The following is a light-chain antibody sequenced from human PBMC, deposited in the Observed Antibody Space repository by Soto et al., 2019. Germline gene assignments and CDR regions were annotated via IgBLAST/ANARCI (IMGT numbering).Light chain of an antibody. CDR3: QQYGSSAPIT. CDR1: QSVISSY. V-gene: IGKV3-20*01. CDR2: GAS. Sequence: EIVLTPSPGTLSLSPVERAKLSFISSQSVISSYLAWYQQKPGQAPRLLIYGASSRATGIPDRFSGSGSGTDFTLTIRRLEPEDFALYYCQQYGSSAPITCGQGTRREIK. J-gene: IGKJ5*01.